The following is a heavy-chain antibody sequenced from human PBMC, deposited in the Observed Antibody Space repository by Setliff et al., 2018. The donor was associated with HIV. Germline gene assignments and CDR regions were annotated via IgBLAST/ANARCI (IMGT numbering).Heavy chain of an antibody. CDR3: ARIGRTPYYYYYMDV. J-gene: IGHJ6*03. D-gene: IGHD2-15*01. V-gene: IGHV1-8*01. CDR1: GYAFNSYT. Sequence: ASVKVSCKASGYAFNSYTRNWVRQATGRGLEWMGWINPNSDNTAYAQKFQGRLTMTRNTSTGTVDKELSSPRPEDTAVYYCARIGRTPYYYYYMDVCGKGTTVTVSS. CDR2: INPNSDNT.